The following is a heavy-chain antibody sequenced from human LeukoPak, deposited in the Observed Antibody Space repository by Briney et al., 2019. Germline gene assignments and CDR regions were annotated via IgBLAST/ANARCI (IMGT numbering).Heavy chain of an antibody. V-gene: IGHV4-30-2*01. CDR1: GGSISSGGYY. D-gene: IGHD6-6*01. J-gene: IGHJ4*02. CDR3: ARDPGRIAARPGYFDY. CDR2: IYHSGST. Sequence: SQTLSLTCTVSGGSISSGGYYWSWIRQPPGKGLEWIGYIYHSGSTYYNPSLKSRVTISVDRSKNQFSLKLSSVTAADTAVYYCARDPGRIAARPGYFDYWGQGTLVTVSS.